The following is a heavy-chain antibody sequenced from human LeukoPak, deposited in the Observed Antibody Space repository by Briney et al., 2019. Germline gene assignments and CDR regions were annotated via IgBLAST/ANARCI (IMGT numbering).Heavy chain of an antibody. Sequence: SVKVSCKASGGTFSSYAISWVRQAPGQGLEWMGRIIPILGIANYAQKFQGRVTITADKSTSTAYMELSSLRSEDTAVYYCARGRIRGGIVGAGGYFDYWGQGTLVTVSS. D-gene: IGHD1-26*01. CDR1: GGTFSSYA. J-gene: IGHJ4*02. CDR2: IIPILGIA. V-gene: IGHV1-69*04. CDR3: ARGRIRGGIVGAGGYFDY.